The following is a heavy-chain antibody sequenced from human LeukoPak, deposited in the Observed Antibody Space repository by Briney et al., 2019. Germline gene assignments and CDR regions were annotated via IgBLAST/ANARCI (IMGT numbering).Heavy chain of an antibody. Sequence: TGGSLRLSCAASGFTFSGYWMSWLRQAPGKGLEWVANIKQDGTEKYYVDSVKGRFIISRDNAKNSLYLQMNSLRAEDTAVYHCARDGSGWSVYWGRGTLVTVSS. J-gene: IGHJ4*02. CDR2: IKQDGTEK. CDR3: ARDGSGWSVY. D-gene: IGHD6-19*01. V-gene: IGHV3-7*01. CDR1: GFTFSGYW.